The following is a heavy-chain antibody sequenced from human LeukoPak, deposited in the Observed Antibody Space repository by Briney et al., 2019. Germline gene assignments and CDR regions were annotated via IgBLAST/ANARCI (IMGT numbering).Heavy chain of an antibody. J-gene: IGHJ4*02. Sequence: SETLSLTCTVSGGSNSSSSYYWGWIRQPPGKGLEWIGSIYYSGSTYYNPSLKSRVTISVDTSKNQFSLKLSSVTAADTAVYYCATHPQLYYYDSSGYFDYWGQGTLVTVSS. D-gene: IGHD3-22*01. V-gene: IGHV4-39*01. CDR2: IYYSGST. CDR3: ATHPQLYYYDSSGYFDY. CDR1: GGSNSSSSYY.